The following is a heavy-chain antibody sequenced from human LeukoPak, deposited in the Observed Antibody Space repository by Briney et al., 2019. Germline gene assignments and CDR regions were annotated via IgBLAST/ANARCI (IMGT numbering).Heavy chain of an antibody. D-gene: IGHD3-3*01. Sequence: GRSLRLSCAASGFTFSSYAMHWVRQAPGKGLEWVAVISYDGSNKYYADSVKGRFTISRDNSKNTLYLQMNSLRAEDTAVYYCAREIFWSGYYSNLHFDYWGQGTLVTVSS. V-gene: IGHV3-30-3*01. J-gene: IGHJ4*02. CDR2: ISYDGSNK. CDR1: GFTFSSYA. CDR3: AREIFWSGYYSNLHFDY.